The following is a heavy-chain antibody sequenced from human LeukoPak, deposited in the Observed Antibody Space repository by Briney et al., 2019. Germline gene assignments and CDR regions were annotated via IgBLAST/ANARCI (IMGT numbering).Heavy chain of an antibody. CDR2: IYYSGST. Sequence: PSETLSLTCTASGGSISSYYWSWIRQPPGKGLEWIGYIYYSGSTNYNPSLKSRVTISVDTSKNQFSLKLSSVTAADTAVYYCARHSNYGSGSYYRYWFDPWGQGTLVTVSS. J-gene: IGHJ5*02. CDR1: GGSISSYY. D-gene: IGHD3-10*01. CDR3: ARHSNYGSGSYYRYWFDP. V-gene: IGHV4-59*08.